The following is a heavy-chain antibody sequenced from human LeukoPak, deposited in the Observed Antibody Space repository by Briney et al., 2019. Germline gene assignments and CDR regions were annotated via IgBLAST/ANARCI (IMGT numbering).Heavy chain of an antibody. CDR1: GGSISNYY. D-gene: IGHD2-15*01. Sequence: SETLSLTCTVSGGSISNYYWSWIRQSPGKGLEWIGNIYYTGSTNYNPSLKSRVTISVDRSKNQFSLKLSSVTAADTAVYYCAGGVVVAATPHTAFDIWGQGTMVTVSS. CDR3: AGGVVVAATPHTAFDI. CDR2: IYYTGST. J-gene: IGHJ3*02. V-gene: IGHV4-59*12.